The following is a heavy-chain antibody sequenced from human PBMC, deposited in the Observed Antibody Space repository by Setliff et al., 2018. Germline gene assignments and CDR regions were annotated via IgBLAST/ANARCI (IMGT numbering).Heavy chain of an antibody. V-gene: IGHV3-23*01. D-gene: IGHD3-22*01. CDR2: ISGSGGST. CDR3: AKRKWLEGDYFDY. CDR1: GFTFSSYA. Sequence: PVGSLRLSCAASGFTFSSYAMSWVRQAPGKGLEWVSAISGSGGSTYYADSVKGRFTISRDNSKNTLYLQMNSLRAEDTAVYYCAKRKWLEGDYFDYWGQGTLVTVSS. J-gene: IGHJ4*02.